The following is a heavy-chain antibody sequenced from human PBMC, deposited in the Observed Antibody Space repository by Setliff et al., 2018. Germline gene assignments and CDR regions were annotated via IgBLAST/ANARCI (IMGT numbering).Heavy chain of an antibody. CDR2: IKQDGSEK. CDR3: AREHLYGSQYYYYYYGMDV. CDR1: GFTFSRYW. Sequence: PGGSLRLSCAASGFTFSRYWMSWVRQAPGKGLEWVANIKQDGSEKYYVDSVKGRFTISRDNAKNSLYLQMNSLRAEDTAVYYCAREHLYGSQYYYYYYGMDVWGQGTTVTVSS. D-gene: IGHD3-10*01. V-gene: IGHV3-7*01. J-gene: IGHJ6*02.